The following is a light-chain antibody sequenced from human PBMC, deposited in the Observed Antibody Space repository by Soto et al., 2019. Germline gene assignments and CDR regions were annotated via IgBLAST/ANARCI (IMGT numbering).Light chain of an antibody. CDR3: QQRSKWPIT. V-gene: IGKV3D-20*02. J-gene: IGKJ5*01. CDR1: QSVSSNY. Sequence: EIVLTQSPGTLSLSPVERATLSCRASQSVSSNYLAWYQQKPGQAPRLLIYDASNRATGIPARFSGSGSGTDFTLIISSLEPEDFAVYYCQQRSKWPITFGQGTRLEIK. CDR2: DAS.